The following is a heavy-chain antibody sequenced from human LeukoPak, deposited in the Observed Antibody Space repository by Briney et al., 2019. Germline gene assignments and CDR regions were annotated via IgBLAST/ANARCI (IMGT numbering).Heavy chain of an antibody. CDR1: GFTFSSYA. Sequence: PGGSLRLSCAASGFTFSSYAMHWVRQAPGKGREYVSAISSNGGSTYYANSVKGRFTISRDNSKNTLYLQMGSLRAEDMAVYYCAISWELQAPLHYWGQGTLVTVSS. CDR2: ISSNGGST. J-gene: IGHJ4*02. V-gene: IGHV3-64*01. CDR3: AISWELQAPLHY. D-gene: IGHD1-26*01.